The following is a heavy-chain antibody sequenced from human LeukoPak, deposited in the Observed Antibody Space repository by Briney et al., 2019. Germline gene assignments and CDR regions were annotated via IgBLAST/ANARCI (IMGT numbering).Heavy chain of an antibody. CDR2: IIPILGIA. D-gene: IGHD2-2*01. V-gene: IGHV1-69*04. CDR3: ARDARGDIVVVPANWFDP. Sequence: SVKVSCKASGGTFSSYAISWVQQAPGQGLEWMGRIIPILGIANYAQKFQGRVTITADKSTSTAYMELSSLRSEDTAVYYCARDARGDIVVVPANWFDPWGQGTLVTVSS. CDR1: GGTFSSYA. J-gene: IGHJ5*02.